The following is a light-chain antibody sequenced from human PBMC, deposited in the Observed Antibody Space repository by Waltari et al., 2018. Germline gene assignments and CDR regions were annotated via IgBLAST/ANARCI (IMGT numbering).Light chain of an antibody. CDR1: DSVGIY. CDR3: QKYVSLPAT. CDR2: HAA. Sequence: ETVVTQSPGTLSLSPGERATLTCKASDSVGIYLAWYQQKPGQAPRLLIYHAANRATGIPDSVSGSGSGTDFSLTISRLEPEDSAVYYCQKYVSLPATFGQGTKVEI. V-gene: IGKV3-20*01. J-gene: IGKJ1*01.